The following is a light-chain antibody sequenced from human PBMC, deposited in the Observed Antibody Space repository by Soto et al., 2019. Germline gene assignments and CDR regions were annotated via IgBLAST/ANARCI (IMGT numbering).Light chain of an antibody. J-gene: IGLJ1*01. CDR2: DVS. CDR3: SSYTSSSTLLYV. V-gene: IGLV2-14*01. Sequence: QSVLTQPASVSGSPGQSITISCTGTSSDVGGYNYVSWYQQHPGKAPKLMIYDVSNRPSWVSNRFSGSKSGNTASLTISGLQADDEADYYCSSYTSSSTLLYVFGTGTKVTVL. CDR1: SSDVGGYNY.